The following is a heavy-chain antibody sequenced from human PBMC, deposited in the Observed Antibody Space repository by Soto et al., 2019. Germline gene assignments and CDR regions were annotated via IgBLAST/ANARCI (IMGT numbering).Heavy chain of an antibody. CDR2: ISYDGSNK. V-gene: IGHV3-30-3*01. D-gene: IGHD6-19*01. J-gene: IGHJ4*02. Sequence: QVQLVESGGGVVQPGRSLRLSCAASGFTFSSYAMHWVRQAPGKGLEWVAVISYDGSNKYYADSVKGRFTISRDNSKNTLYLQMNSLRAEDTAVYYCARDYGRLSPSVAGRFPDYWGQGTLVTVSS. CDR1: GFTFSSYA. CDR3: ARDYGRLSPSVAGRFPDY.